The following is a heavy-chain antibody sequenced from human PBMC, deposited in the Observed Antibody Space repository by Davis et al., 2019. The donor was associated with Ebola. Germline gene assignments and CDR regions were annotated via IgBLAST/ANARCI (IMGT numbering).Heavy chain of an antibody. CDR1: GCTFTSYG. J-gene: IGHJ5*02. Sequence: ASVKVSCKASGCTFTSYGISWVRQAPGQGLEWMGWISAYNGNTNYAQKLQGRVTMTTDTSTSTAYMELRSLRSDDTAVYYCARSIAVAGTDWFDPWGQGTLVTVSS. D-gene: IGHD6-19*01. CDR2: ISAYNGNT. CDR3: ARSIAVAGTDWFDP. V-gene: IGHV1-18*01.